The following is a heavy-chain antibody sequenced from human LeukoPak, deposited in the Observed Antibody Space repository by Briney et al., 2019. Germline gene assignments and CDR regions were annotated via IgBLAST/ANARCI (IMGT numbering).Heavy chain of an antibody. Sequence: SETLSLTCTVSGGSISSYYWSWIRQPPGKGLEWIGYIYYSGSTNYNPSLKSRVTISVDTSRNQFSLKLSSVTAADTAVYYCARDGTTGVDYWGQGTLVTVSS. V-gene: IGHV4-59*01. CDR3: ARDGTTGVDY. CDR2: IYYSGST. D-gene: IGHD4-17*01. J-gene: IGHJ4*02. CDR1: GGSISSYY.